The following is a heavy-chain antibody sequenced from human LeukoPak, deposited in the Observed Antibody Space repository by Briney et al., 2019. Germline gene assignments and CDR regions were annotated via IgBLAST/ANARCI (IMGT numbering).Heavy chain of an antibody. J-gene: IGHJ5*02. D-gene: IGHD3-3*01. V-gene: IGHV1-18*04. CDR2: ISAYNGNT. CDR1: GYTFTSYY. Sequence: ASVKVSCKASGYTFTSYYMHWVRQAPGQGLEWMGWISAYNGNTNYAQKLQGRVTMTTDTSTSTAYMELRSLRSDDTAVYYCARDYDFWSGYLVFDPWGQGTLVTVSS. CDR3: ARDYDFWSGYLVFDP.